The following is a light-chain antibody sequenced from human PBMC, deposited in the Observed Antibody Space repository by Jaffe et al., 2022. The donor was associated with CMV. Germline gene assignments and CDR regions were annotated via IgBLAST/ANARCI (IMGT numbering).Light chain of an antibody. CDR1: QSISNF. Sequence: DIQMTQSPSSLSASVGDRVTITCRASQSISNFLNWYQQKPGKAPKLLMSAASSLQSGVPSRFSGSGSGTDFTLTISSLQREDFATYYCQQTYSTPWTFGQGTKVEIK. V-gene: IGKV1-39*01. CDR2: AAS. J-gene: IGKJ1*01. CDR3: QQTYSTPWT.